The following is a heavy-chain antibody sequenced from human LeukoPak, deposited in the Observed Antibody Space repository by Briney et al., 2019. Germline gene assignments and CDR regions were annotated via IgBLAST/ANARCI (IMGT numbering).Heavy chain of an antibody. D-gene: IGHD3-3*01. CDR3: AKPGRITVFGVVPNTGFDY. V-gene: IGHV3-23*01. J-gene: IGHJ4*02. CDR1: GFTFSSYA. CDR2: VSGSGGGT. Sequence: GGSLRLSCAASGFTFSSYAMSWGRQAPGKGLEWISGVSGSGGGTYYADSVRGRVTISRDNYKNTLYLQMNSLRAEDTAVYYCAKPGRITVFGVVPNTGFDYWGQGTLVTVSS.